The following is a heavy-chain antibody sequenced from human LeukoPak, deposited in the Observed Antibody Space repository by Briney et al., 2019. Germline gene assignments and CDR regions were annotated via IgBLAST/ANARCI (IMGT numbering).Heavy chain of an antibody. Sequence: PGGSLRLSCAASGFTFSSYGMHWVRQAPGKGLEWVAFIRYDGSNKYYADSVKGRFTISRDNSKNTLYLQMNSLRAEDTAVYYCAKDRYYDILTGYYTRRGYSYGYYFDYWGQGTLVTVSS. CDR2: IRYDGSNK. CDR3: AKDRYYDILTGYYTRRGYSYGYYFDY. D-gene: IGHD3-9*01. CDR1: GFTFSSYG. J-gene: IGHJ4*02. V-gene: IGHV3-30*02.